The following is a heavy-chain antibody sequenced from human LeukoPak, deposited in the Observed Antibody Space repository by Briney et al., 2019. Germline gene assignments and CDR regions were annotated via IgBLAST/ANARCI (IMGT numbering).Heavy chain of an antibody. CDR1: GFTFSSYG. D-gene: IGHD2-15*01. J-gene: IGHJ4*02. CDR3: ARAGYCSGGRCYGGDY. Sequence: GGSLRLSCAASGFTFSSYGMNWVRQAPGKGLEWISHINREIGTIYYADSVKGRFTVSRDNDKNSLYLQMNSLRGEDTAVYHCARAGYCSGGRCYGGDYWGQGTLVTVSS. CDR2: INREIGTI. V-gene: IGHV3-48*01.